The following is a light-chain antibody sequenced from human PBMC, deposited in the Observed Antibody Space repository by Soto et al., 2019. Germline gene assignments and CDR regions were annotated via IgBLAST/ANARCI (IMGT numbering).Light chain of an antibody. CDR2: WAS. CDR3: QQYYTTLT. Sequence: DIVMTQSPDSLAVSLGERATINCKSSQSVLYSSANNNYLAWYQQKPGQPPKLLIYWASTRDSGVPDRFSGSGYGADFTLTISSLQAEDVAVYYCQQYYTTLTFGGGTRVEIK. V-gene: IGKV4-1*01. CDR1: QSVLYSSANNNY. J-gene: IGKJ4*01.